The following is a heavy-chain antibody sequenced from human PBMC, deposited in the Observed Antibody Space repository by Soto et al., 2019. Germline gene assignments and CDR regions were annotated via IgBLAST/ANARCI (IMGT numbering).Heavy chain of an antibody. V-gene: IGHV3-30-3*01. D-gene: IGHD3-22*01. CDR1: GFTFSSYA. CDR3: ARDRYYYYDSSGYSFDH. J-gene: IGHJ5*02. Sequence: GGSLRLSCAASGFTFSSYAMHWVRQAPGKGLEWVAVISYDGSNKYYADSVKGRFTISRDNSKNTLYLQMNGLRAEDTAVYYCARDRYYYYDSSGYSFDHWGQGTLVTVSS. CDR2: ISYDGSNK.